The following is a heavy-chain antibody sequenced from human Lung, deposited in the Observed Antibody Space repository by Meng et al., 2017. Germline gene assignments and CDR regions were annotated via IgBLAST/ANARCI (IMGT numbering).Heavy chain of an antibody. Sequence: QLQQWCQGLLKPSETLSLTCVVSGGSFSDYNWTWIRQLPGKGLEWIGEINHSGSTNYNPSLESRATISVDTSQNNLSLKLSSVTAADSAVYYCARGPTTMAHDFDYWGQGTLVTVSS. V-gene: IGHV4-34*01. CDR2: INHSGST. D-gene: IGHD4-11*01. CDR3: ARGPTTMAHDFDY. CDR1: GGSFSDYN. J-gene: IGHJ4*02.